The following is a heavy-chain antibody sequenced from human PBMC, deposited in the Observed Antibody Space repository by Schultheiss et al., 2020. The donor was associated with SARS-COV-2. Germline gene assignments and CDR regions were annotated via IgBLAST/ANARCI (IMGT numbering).Heavy chain of an antibody. D-gene: IGHD2-15*01. CDR3: ARDLPCSGGSCEIDY. Sequence: GGSLRLSCAASGFTFSSYAMHWVRQAPGKGLEWVSYISSSSSYIYYADSVKGRFTISRDNAKNSLYLQMNSLRAEDTAVYYCARDLPCSGGSCEIDYWGQGTLVTVSS. V-gene: IGHV3-21*05. CDR2: ISSSSSYI. CDR1: GFTFSSYA. J-gene: IGHJ4*02.